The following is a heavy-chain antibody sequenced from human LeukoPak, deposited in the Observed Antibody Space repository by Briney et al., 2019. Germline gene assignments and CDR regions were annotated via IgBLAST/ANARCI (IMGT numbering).Heavy chain of an antibody. D-gene: IGHD6-19*01. J-gene: IGHJ4*02. CDR2: ISTSSSYI. V-gene: IGHV3-21*01. CDR3: ARDEEAVAGRQTTFNY. CDR1: GFTFSSHG. Sequence: GGSLRLSCVASGFTFSSHGMNWVRQAPGKGLEWVSSISTSSSYIYYADSVKGRFTISRDNAKNSLYLQMNSLRAEDTAVYYCARDEEAVAGRQTTFNYWGQGTLVTVSS.